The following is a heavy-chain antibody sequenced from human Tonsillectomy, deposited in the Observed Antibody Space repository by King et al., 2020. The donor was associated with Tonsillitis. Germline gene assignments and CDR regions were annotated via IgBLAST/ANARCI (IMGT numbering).Heavy chain of an antibody. CDR3: ARRVAVRPRYYFDY. V-gene: IGHV4-59*08. J-gene: IGHJ4*02. D-gene: IGHD6-6*01. CDR2: VYYTGNT. CDR1: GGSISNYY. Sequence: QLQESGPGLAKPSETLSLTCTVSGGSISNYYWTWIRQPPGKGLEWIGFVYYTGNTNYNPALNSRVTISLDTSKNQFSLKLSSVTAADTAVYYCARRVAVRPRYYFDYWGQGNLVTVSS.